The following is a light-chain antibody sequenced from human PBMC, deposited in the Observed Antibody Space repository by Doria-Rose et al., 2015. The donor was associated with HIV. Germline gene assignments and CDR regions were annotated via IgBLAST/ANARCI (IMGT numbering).Light chain of an antibody. CDR2: WAS. CDR1: QSLLYTSKNY. J-gene: IGKJ3*01. V-gene: IGKV4-1*01. CDR3: QQYYDTPS. Sequence: DIRVTQSPESLGMSLGERATLNCKPNQSLLYTSKNYLAWYQQKPGQPPKLVIYWASTRQSGVPARFSGSGSGTDFTLTISSLEAEDVAVYYCQQYYDTPSFGPGTTVDIK.